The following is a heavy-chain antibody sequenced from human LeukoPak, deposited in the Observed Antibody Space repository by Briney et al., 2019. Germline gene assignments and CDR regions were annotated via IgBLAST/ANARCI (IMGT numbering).Heavy chain of an antibody. CDR1: GFTFSSYA. D-gene: IGHD4-17*01. CDR2: ISGSGGST. Sequence: PGGSLRLSCAASGFTFSSYAMSWVRQAPGKALEWVSDISGSGGSTYYADSVKGRFTISRDNSKNTLYLQMNSLRAEDTAVYYCAKENDYGDYGEFDYWGQGTLVTVSS. CDR3: AKENDYGDYGEFDY. V-gene: IGHV3-23*01. J-gene: IGHJ4*02.